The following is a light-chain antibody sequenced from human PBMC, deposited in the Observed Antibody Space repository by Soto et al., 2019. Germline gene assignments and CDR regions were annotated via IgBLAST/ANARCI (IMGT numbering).Light chain of an antibody. CDR3: SSYTSSSTLVV. CDR1: SSDVGSYNL. CDR2: EGS. V-gene: IGLV2-14*02. Sequence: QSALTQPASVSGSPGQSITISCTGTSSDVGSYNLVSWYQQHPGKAPKLMIYEGSNRPSGISVRFSGSRSGNTASLTISGLQAEDEADYYCSSYTSSSTLVVFGGGTKLTVL. J-gene: IGLJ2*01.